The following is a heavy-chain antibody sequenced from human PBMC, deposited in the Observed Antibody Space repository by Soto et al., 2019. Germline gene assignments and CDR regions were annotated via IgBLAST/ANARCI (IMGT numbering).Heavy chain of an antibody. CDR3: ASNTYTYGDSNF. D-gene: IGHD4-17*01. CDR1: GGSVTSYY. J-gene: IGHJ6*02. V-gene: IGHV4-59*02. CDR2: IYYSGST. Sequence: SETLSLTCTVSGGSVTSYYWSWIRQPPGKGLEWIGYIYYSGSTNYNPSLKSRVTISVDTSKNQFSLKLSSVTAADTAMYYCASNTYTYGDSNFWGQGTTVTVSS.